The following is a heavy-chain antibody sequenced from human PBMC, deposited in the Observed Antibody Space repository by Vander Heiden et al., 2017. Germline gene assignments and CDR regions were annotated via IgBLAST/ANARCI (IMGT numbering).Heavy chain of an antibody. CDR2: ISSSSSYI. V-gene: IGHV3-21*01. CDR3: ARAYYGDYTFDY. D-gene: IGHD4-17*01. CDR1: GFTFSSYS. Sequence: EVQLVESGGGLVKPGGSLRLSCAASGFTFSSYSMNGVRQAPGKGLEWVSSISSSSSYIYYADSVKGRFTISRDNAKNSLYLQMNSLRAEDTAVYYCARAYYGDYTFDYWGQGTLVTVSS. J-gene: IGHJ4*02.